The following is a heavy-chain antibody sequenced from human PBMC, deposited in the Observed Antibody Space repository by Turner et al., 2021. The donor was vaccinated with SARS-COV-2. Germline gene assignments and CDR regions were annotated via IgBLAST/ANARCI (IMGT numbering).Heavy chain of an antibody. CDR3: APDCRGTSCFDY. Sequence: EVQLVESGGGLVKPGGSLRLSCAASGFTFSSYSMNWVRQAPGKGLEWVSTMSKNGSDINYADSVRGRFTITRDNAKNSLYLQMNSLRAEDTAVYYCAPDCRGTSCFDYWGQGTLVTVSS. CDR2: MSKNGSDI. V-gene: IGHV3-21*01. CDR1: GFTFSSYS. J-gene: IGHJ4*02. D-gene: IGHD2-2*01.